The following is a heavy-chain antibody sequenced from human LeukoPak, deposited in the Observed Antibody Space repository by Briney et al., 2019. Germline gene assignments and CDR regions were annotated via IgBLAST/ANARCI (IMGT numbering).Heavy chain of an antibody. J-gene: IGHJ4*02. CDR3: TKRPVVVITTPYFDY. CDR2: ISGSGTST. Sequence: GGSLRLSWAASEFTFSSYAMSWARQAPGKGLDWVSSISGSGTSTYYADSVKGRFTISRDNSKNTLFLQMNSLRAEDTAVYYCTKRPVVVITTPYFDYWGQGTLVTVSS. CDR1: EFTFSSYA. V-gene: IGHV3-23*01. D-gene: IGHD3-22*01.